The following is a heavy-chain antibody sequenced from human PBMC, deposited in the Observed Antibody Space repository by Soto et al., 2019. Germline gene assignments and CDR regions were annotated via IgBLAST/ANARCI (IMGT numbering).Heavy chain of an antibody. J-gene: IGHJ5*02. V-gene: IGHV3-20*04. CDR1: GFTFDDYG. D-gene: IGHD6-13*01. CDR2: INWNGGST. Sequence: GSLRLSCAASGFTFDDYGMSWVRQAPGKGLEWVSGINWNGGSTGYADSVKGRFTISRDNAKNSLYLQMNSLRAEDTALYYCARGRRYSSSPNWFDPWGQGTLVTVSS. CDR3: ARGRRYSSSPNWFDP.